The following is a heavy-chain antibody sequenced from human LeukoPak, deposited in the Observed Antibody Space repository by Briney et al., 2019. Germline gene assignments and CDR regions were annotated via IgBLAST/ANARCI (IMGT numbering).Heavy chain of an antibody. Sequence: SETLSLTCTVSGGSISSSSYYWGWIRQPPGKGLEWIGSTYYSGSTYYNPSLKNRVTISVDTSKNQFSLKLSSVTAADTAVYYCARHGPGYCSSTSCYIGYFQHWGQGTLVTVSS. D-gene: IGHD2-2*02. J-gene: IGHJ1*01. CDR3: ARHGPGYCSSTSCYIGYFQH. CDR1: GGSISSSSYY. CDR2: TYYSGST. V-gene: IGHV4-39*01.